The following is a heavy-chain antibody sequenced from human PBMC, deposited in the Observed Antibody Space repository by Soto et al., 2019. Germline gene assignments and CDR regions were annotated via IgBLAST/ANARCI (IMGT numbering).Heavy chain of an antibody. CDR3: TADSYGTMIVVRFEY. J-gene: IGHJ4*01. CDR2: IKRKTNGGKT. Sequence: PGGSLRLSCAASGFTFSNAWINWARQAPGKGLEWVGRIKRKTNGGKTDCADPVQGSFPISRHDTNRLVYLQMNSLKIEDTGVYYCTADSYGTMIVVRFEYWGHGTLVTVSS. D-gene: IGHD3-22*01. V-gene: IGHV3-15*07. CDR1: GFTFSNAW.